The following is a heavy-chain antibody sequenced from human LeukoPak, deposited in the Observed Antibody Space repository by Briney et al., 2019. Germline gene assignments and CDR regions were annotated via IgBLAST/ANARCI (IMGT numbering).Heavy chain of an antibody. D-gene: IGHD2-21*02. Sequence: PSETLSLTCTVSGGSISSYYWSWIRQPPGKGLEWIGYIYYSGSTNYNPSLKSRVSISVDTSKNQFSLKLSSVTAADTAVYYCASSPYCGGDCYPILWGQGTLVTVSS. CDR2: IYYSGST. CDR1: GGSISSYY. CDR3: ASSPYCGGDCYPIL. J-gene: IGHJ4*02. V-gene: IGHV4-59*01.